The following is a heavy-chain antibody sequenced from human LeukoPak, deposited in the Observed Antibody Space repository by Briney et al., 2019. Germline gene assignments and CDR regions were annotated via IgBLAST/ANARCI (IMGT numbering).Heavy chain of an antibody. J-gene: IGHJ6*02. CDR1: AFTFSGSA. CDR2: IRSKADSYAT. Sequence: PGGSLRLSCAASAFTFSGSAMHWVRQASGKGLEWIGRIRSKADSYATAYAASVKGRFTISRDNAKNSLYLQMNSLRAEDTAVYYCAREGLCGGDCYLTGMDVWGQGTTVTVSS. CDR3: AREGLCGGDCYLTGMDV. D-gene: IGHD2-21*02. V-gene: IGHV3-73*01.